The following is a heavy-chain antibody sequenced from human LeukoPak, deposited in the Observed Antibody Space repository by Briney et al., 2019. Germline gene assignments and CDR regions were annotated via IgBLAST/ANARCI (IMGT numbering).Heavy chain of an antibody. CDR3: AKDSTITVTTSGLDY. CDR1: GFTFSSYW. D-gene: IGHD4-17*01. V-gene: IGHV3-7*03. J-gene: IGHJ4*02. CDR2: IKQDGSEK. Sequence: PGGSLRLSCAASGFTFSSYWMSWVRQAPGKGLEWVANIKQDGSEKYYVDSVKGRFTISRDNAKNSLYLQMNSLRAEDTALYYCAKDSTITVTTSGLDYWGQGTLVTVSS.